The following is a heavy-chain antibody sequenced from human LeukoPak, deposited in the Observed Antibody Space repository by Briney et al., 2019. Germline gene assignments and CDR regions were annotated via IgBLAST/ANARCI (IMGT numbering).Heavy chain of an antibody. D-gene: IGHD3-9*01. CDR3: ARVVDILTGHDTALDY. CDR1: GYTFTSYG. V-gene: IGHV1-18*01. CDR2: ISA. J-gene: IGHJ4*02. Sequence: ASVKVSCKASGYTFTSYGISWVRQAPGQGLQWMGWISAQKFQGRVTMTTDTSTSTAYMELRSLRSDDTAVYYCARVVDILTGHDTALDYWGQGTLVTVSS.